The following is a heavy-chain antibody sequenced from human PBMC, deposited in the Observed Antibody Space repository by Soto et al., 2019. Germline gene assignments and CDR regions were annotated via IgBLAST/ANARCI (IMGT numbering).Heavy chain of an antibody. CDR1: GFTFSSYA. CDR2: ISGSGGST. CDR3: AKDGGPYWSGYPRPYYFDY. D-gene: IGHD3-3*01. J-gene: IGHJ4*02. Sequence: EVQLLESGGGLVQPGGSLRLSCAASGFTFSSYAMSWVRQAPGKGLEWVSAISGSGGSTYYADSVKGRFTISRDNSKNTLYLQMNSLRAEDTAVYYCAKDGGPYWSGYPRPYYFDYWGQGTLVTVSS. V-gene: IGHV3-23*01.